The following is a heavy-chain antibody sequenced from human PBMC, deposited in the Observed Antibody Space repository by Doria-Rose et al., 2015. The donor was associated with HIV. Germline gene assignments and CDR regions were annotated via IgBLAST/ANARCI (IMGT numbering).Heavy chain of an antibody. D-gene: IGHD1-26*01. CDR3: ARDLVSGSTD. CDR2: IIPMFGTA. J-gene: IGHJ4*02. V-gene: IGHV1-69*01. Sequence: LEWMGGIIPMFGTADYARKFQGRVTITADESTGTGYMELSSLRSEDTAVYYCARDLVSGSTDWGQGTLVTVSS.